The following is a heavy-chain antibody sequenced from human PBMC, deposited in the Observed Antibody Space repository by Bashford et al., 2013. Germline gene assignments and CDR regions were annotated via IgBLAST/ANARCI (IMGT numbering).Heavy chain of an antibody. CDR3: ARGPNPWSSGHYYPMDL. J-gene: IGHJ6*03. Sequence: WVRQAPGQSLEWMGGFIPVFGRANYAHKFLDRVTITADASATTVYLEVNDLRSEDTAIYFCARGPNPWSSGHYYPMDLWGKGTTVTVSS. D-gene: IGHD6-19*01. V-gene: IGHV1-69*01. CDR2: FIPVFGRA.